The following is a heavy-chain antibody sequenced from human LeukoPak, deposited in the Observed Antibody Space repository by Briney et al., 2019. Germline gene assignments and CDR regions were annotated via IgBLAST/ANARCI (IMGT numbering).Heavy chain of an antibody. D-gene: IGHD5-24*01. J-gene: IGHJ4*02. CDR1: GFTFSSNG. Sequence: GRSLRLSRVASGFTFSSNGMHWVRQAPGKGLEWVAVIWYDGSNKYYADSVKGRFTISRDNSKNTLYLQMNSLRAEDTAVYYCARDDGLYWGQGTLVTVSS. V-gene: IGHV3-33*01. CDR2: IWYDGSNK. CDR3: ARDDGLY.